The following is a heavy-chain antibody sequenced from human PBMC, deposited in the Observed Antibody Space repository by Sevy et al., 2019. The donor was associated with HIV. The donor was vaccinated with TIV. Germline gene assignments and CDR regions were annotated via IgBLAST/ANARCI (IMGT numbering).Heavy chain of an antibody. J-gene: IGHJ5*02. V-gene: IGHV3-48*02. CDR2: ISSSSTI. CDR3: ARDSMVRGVTNWFDP. Sequence: GGSLRLSCAASGFTFSSYSMNWVRQAPGKGLEWVSYISSSSTIYYADSVKGRFTISRDNAKNSLYLQMNSLRDEDTAAYYCARDSMVRGVTNWFDPWGQGTLVTVSS. D-gene: IGHD3-10*01. CDR1: GFTFSSYS.